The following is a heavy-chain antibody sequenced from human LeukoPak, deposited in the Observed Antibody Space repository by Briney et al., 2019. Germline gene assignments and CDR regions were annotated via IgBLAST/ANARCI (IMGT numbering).Heavy chain of an antibody. CDR1: GFTVSSNY. D-gene: IGHD2/OR15-2a*01. V-gene: IGHV3-66*02. CDR3: ASFSPDYYYYMDV. Sequence: GGSLRLSCAASGFTVSSNYMSSVRQAPGEGLEGVSVIYYGCSIYYPASVKGRFTISRDNSKNTLYLQMNSLRAEDTAVYYCASFSPDYYYYMDVWGKGTTVTVSS. J-gene: IGHJ6*03. CDR2: IYYGCSI.